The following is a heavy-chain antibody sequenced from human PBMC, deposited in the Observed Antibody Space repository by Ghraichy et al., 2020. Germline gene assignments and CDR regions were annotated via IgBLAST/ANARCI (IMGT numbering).Heavy chain of an antibody. Sequence: EGSLRLSCAASGLTFSVYAMSWVRQAPGKGLEWVSSIGTHDNTYYADSVKGRFTISRDDSKNTLYLQMSSLKAEDTAVYYCAKSGYCTMKCAGMDVWGQGTTVTVSS. D-gene: IGHD2-8*01. CDR3: AKSGYCTMKCAGMDV. J-gene: IGHJ6*02. V-gene: IGHV3-23*01. CDR2: IGTHDNT. CDR1: GLTFSVYA.